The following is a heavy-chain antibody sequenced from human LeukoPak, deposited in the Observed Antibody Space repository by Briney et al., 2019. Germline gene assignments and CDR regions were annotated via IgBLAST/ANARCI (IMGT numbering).Heavy chain of an antibody. CDR1: GFTFSTYG. CDR3: ARGGLTIAEATTSWYLDY. CDR2: TWYDGSNK. D-gene: IGHD1-26*01. Sequence: PGGSLRLSCAASGFTFSTYGMHWVPQAQGKGLEWVALTWYDGSNKNYADSVKGRFTISRDNSKNTLYLQMNSLRGEDTAVYYCARGGLTIAEATTSWYLDYWGQGTLVTVSS. V-gene: IGHV3-33*01. J-gene: IGHJ4*02.